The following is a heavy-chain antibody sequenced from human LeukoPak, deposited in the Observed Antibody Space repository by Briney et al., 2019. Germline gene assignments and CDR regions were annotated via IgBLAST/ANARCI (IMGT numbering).Heavy chain of an antibody. CDR2: INHSGST. V-gene: IGHV4-34*01. D-gene: IGHD3-22*01. CDR1: GGSFSGYY. CDR3: ARREWDYDSSGYMIFDY. J-gene: IGHJ4*02. Sequence: SETLSLTCAVYGGSFSGYYWSWIRQPPGKGLEWIGEINHSGSTNYNPSLKSRVTISVDTSKNQFSLKLSSVTAADTAVYYCARREWDYDSSGYMIFDYWGQGTLVTVSS.